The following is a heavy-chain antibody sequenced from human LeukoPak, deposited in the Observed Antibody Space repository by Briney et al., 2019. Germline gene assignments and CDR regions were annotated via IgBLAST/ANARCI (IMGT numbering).Heavy chain of an antibody. Sequence: ASVTVSCKASGYTFTGYYMHWVRQAPGQGLEWMGWINPNSGGTNYAQKFQGRVTMTRDTSISTAYMELSRLRSDDTAVYYCARVRQRIAVAGPSNWFDPWGQGTLVTVSS. V-gene: IGHV1-2*02. D-gene: IGHD6-19*01. J-gene: IGHJ5*02. CDR1: GYTFTGYY. CDR3: ARVRQRIAVAGPSNWFDP. CDR2: INPNSGGT.